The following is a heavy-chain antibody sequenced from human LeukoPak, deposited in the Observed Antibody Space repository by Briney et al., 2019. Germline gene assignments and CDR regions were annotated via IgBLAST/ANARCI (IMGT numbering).Heavy chain of an antibody. V-gene: IGHV1-46*01. CDR2: INPSSGST. Sequence: GASVKVSCKASGYIFTGYYMHWVRQAPGQGLEWMGIINPSSGSTSYAQNFQGRVTMTRDTSSSTVYMELSSLRSEDTAVYYCARGYTYGDYWGQGTLVTVSS. CDR1: GYIFTGYY. J-gene: IGHJ4*02. D-gene: IGHD5-18*01. CDR3: ARGYTYGDY.